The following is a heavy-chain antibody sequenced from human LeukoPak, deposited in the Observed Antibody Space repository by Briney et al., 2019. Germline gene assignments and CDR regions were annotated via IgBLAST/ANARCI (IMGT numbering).Heavy chain of an antibody. J-gene: IGHJ4*02. CDR3: ATSITTPGAFDI. D-gene: IGHD1-1*01. Sequence: GGSLRLSCAASSITFTKAWMNWVHQAPGKGLEWVARIVSETVGGRTDYAASVKGRFTISRDDSKSTLFLQMSSLKIEDTAVYYCATSITTPGAFDIWGQGVLVTVSS. CDR1: SITFTKAW. V-gene: IGHV3-15*07. CDR2: IVSETVGGRT.